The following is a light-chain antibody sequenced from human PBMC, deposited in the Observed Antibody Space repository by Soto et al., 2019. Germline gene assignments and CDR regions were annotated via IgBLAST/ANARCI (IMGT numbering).Light chain of an antibody. J-gene: IGLJ1*01. Sequence: QSALTQPASVSGSPGQSITISCTGTSSDVGGYNYVSWYQQHPGKAPKLMIYDVSNRPSGVSNRFSGSKSGNTASLTISGLQAEDEADYDCRSYTSSSTLYVFGTGTKVTVL. CDR3: RSYTSSSTLYV. CDR2: DVS. CDR1: SSDVGGYNY. V-gene: IGLV2-14*01.